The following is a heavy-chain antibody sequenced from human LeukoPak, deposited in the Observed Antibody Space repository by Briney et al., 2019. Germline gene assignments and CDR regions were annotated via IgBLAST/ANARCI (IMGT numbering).Heavy chain of an antibody. CDR1: GLTFSNYA. D-gene: IGHD1-26*01. V-gene: IGHV3-23*01. CDR3: AKDYSDSRVGDVFLEY. Sequence: GGSLRLSCAASGLTFSNYAMSWFRQAPGKGLEWVSGITSGFTPHYADSVKGRFTISRDNFKNTFHLQMNSLRAEDTAVYYCAKDYSDSRVGDVFLEYWGQGTLVTVSS. CDR2: ITSGFTP. J-gene: IGHJ4*02.